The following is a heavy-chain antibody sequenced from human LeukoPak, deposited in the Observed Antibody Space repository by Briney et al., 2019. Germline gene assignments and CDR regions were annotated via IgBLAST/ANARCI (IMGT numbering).Heavy chain of an antibody. Sequence: GESLKISFKGSGYSFTSYWIGWVRQMPGKGLEWMGIIYPGDSDTRYSPSFQGQVTISADKSINTAYLQWSSLKASDTAMYYCARLGITGTTLYYFDYWGQGTLVTVSS. J-gene: IGHJ4*02. V-gene: IGHV5-51*01. CDR2: IYPGDSDT. CDR3: ARLGITGTTLYYFDY. CDR1: GYSFTSYW. D-gene: IGHD1-20*01.